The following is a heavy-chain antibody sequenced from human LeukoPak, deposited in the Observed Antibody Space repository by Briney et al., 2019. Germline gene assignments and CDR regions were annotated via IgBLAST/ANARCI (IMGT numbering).Heavy chain of an antibody. J-gene: IGHJ4*02. CDR3: ARVVSSGSPLDY. CDR2: ISSSGTNT. Sequence: GGSLRLSCAASKFTFSEYYMSWIRQAPGKGLEWVSYISSSGTNTKYADSVKGRFTISRDNAKNSLYLQMNSLRADDTAVYYCARVVSSGSPLDYWGQGTLVTVSS. V-gene: IGHV3-11*05. CDR1: KFTFSEYY. D-gene: IGHD3-22*01.